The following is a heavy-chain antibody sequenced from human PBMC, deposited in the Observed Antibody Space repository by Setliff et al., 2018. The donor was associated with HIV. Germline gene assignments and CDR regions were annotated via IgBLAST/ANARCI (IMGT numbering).Heavy chain of an antibody. CDR1: GYTFTNYD. Sequence: GASVKVSCKASGYTFTNYDINWVRQATGQGLEWMGWMNPNSGNTGYAQKFQGRVTMTRNTSISTAYMELSSLRSEDTAVYYCARCRKFQLVGALDYWGQGTLVTVSS. CDR3: ARCRKFQLVGALDY. J-gene: IGHJ4*02. V-gene: IGHV1-8*01. CDR2: MNPNSGNT. D-gene: IGHD1-26*01.